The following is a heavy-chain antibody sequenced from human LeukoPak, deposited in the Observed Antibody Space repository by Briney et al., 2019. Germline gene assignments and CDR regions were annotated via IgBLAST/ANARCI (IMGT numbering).Heavy chain of an antibody. J-gene: IGHJ2*01. D-gene: IGHD3-22*01. V-gene: IGHV3-23*01. CDR2: ISGSGGNP. CDR1: GFTFRSYS. CDR3: ARDSSYYYDSSGYHPAWYFDP. Sequence: GGSLRLSCAASGFTFRSYSMTWVRQAPGKGLEWVSVISGSGGNPYYADSVKGRFTISRDNSKNTVFLHMNSLRAEDTAVYHCARDSSYYYDSSGYHPAWYFDPWGRGTLVTVSS.